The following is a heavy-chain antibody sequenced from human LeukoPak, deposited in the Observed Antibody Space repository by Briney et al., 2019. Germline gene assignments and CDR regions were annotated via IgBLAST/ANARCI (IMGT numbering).Heavy chain of an antibody. CDR3: ARAGWSGLDY. Sequence: ASVKVSCKASGGTFSSYAISWVRQAPGQGLEWMGGIIPIFGTANYAQKFQGRVTVTRDTSASTAYMELSSLRSEDTAVFYCARAGWSGLDYWGQGTLVTVSS. V-gene: IGHV1-69*05. CDR2: IIPIFGTA. D-gene: IGHD3-3*01. CDR1: GGTFSSYA. J-gene: IGHJ4*02.